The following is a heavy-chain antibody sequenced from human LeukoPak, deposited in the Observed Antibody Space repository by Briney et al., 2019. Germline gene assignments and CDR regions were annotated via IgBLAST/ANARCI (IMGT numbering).Heavy chain of an antibody. CDR1: GGSISSYY. Sequence: SETLSLTCTVSGGSISSYYWSWIRQPPGKGLEWIGYIYYSGSTNYNPSLMSRVTISVDTSKNQFSLKLSSVTAADTAVYYCARAPYYDFWSGYYFDYWGQGTLVTVSS. CDR2: IYYSGST. J-gene: IGHJ4*02. D-gene: IGHD3-3*01. CDR3: ARAPYYDFWSGYYFDY. V-gene: IGHV4-59*01.